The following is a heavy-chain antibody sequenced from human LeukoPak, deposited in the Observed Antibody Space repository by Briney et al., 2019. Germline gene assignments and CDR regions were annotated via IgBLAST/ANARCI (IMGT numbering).Heavy chain of an antibody. J-gene: IGHJ6*03. V-gene: IGHV4-31*03. CDR2: IYYSGST. CDR1: GGSISSGGYY. Sequence: PSETLSLTCTVSGGSISSGGYYWSWIRQHPGKGLEWIGYIYYSGSTYYNPSLKSRVTISVDTSKNQFSLKLSSVTTADTAVDYCAREVSAVPANLYYYYFMDVWGKGTTVTVSS. D-gene: IGHD2-2*01. CDR3: AREVSAVPANLYYYYFMDV.